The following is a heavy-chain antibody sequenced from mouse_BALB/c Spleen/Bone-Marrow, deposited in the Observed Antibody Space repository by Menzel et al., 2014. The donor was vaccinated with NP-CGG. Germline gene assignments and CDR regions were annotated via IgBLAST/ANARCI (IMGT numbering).Heavy chain of an antibody. CDR1: GFTFSSFA. CDR3: ARSGSSSGYFDY. V-gene: IGHV5-17*02. D-gene: IGHD1-1*01. Sequence: EVKLMESGGGLVQPGGSRKLSCAVSGFTFSSFAMHWVRQAPEKGLEWVAYISSGSSTIYYADTVMGRFTISRDNPKNTLFLQMTSLRSEDTAMYYCARSGSSSGYFDYWSQGTTLTVSS. J-gene: IGHJ2*01. CDR2: ISSGSSTI.